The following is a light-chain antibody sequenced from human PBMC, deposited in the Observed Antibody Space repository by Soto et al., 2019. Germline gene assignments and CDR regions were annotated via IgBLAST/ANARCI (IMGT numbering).Light chain of an antibody. CDR3: QQSYRTTT. Sequence: DIQMTQSPSSLSASVGDSVTITCRASQSISRYLNWYQQKPGKAPKLLIHTASTLQSGVPSRFSGSGSGTDFTLTISSLQPEDFATYYCQQSYRTTTFGGGTKVEIK. J-gene: IGKJ4*01. CDR1: QSISRY. CDR2: TAS. V-gene: IGKV1-39*01.